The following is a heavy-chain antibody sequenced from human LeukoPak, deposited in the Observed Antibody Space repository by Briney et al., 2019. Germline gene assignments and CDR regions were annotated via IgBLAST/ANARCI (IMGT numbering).Heavy chain of an antibody. CDR1: GFTFSSYG. CDR2: ISNTERTI. J-gene: IGHJ4*02. CDR3: ARARQQMATSYFDY. Sequence: GGSLRLSCAASGFTFSSYGMNWVRQAPGKGLEWVSYISNTERTIYYADSVRGRFTISRDNAKNSLYLQMSSLRAEDTAVYYCARARQQMATSYFDYWGQGTLVTVSS. V-gene: IGHV3-48*03. D-gene: IGHD5-12*01.